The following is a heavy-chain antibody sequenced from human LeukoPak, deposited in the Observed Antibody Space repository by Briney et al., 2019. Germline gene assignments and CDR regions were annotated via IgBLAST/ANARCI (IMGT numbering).Heavy chain of an antibody. D-gene: IGHD3-22*01. J-gene: IGHJ4*02. V-gene: IGHV3-11*04. Sequence: GGSLRLSCAASGFTFSDYYMSWIRQAPGKGLEWVSYISSSGSTIYYADYVKGRFTISRDNAKNSLYLQMNSLRAEDTALYYYARDSDHYDSSGYFLGIMEGPYWGQGTLVTVSS. CDR1: GFTFSDYY. CDR3: ARDSDHYDSSGYFLGIMEGPY. CDR2: ISSSGSTI.